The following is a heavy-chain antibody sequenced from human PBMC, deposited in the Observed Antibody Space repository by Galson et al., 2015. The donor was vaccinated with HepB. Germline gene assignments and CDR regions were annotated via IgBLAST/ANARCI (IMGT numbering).Heavy chain of an antibody. CDR2: ISSSSSYI. Sequence: SLRLSCAASGFTFSSYSMNWVRQAPGKGLEWVSSISSSSSYIYYADSVKGRFTISRDNAKNSLYLQMNSLRAEDTAAYYCARVSGEWLVSYYYYGMDVWGQGTTVTVSS. V-gene: IGHV3-21*01. CDR3: ARVSGEWLVSYYYYGMDV. D-gene: IGHD6-19*01. CDR1: GFTFSSYS. J-gene: IGHJ6*02.